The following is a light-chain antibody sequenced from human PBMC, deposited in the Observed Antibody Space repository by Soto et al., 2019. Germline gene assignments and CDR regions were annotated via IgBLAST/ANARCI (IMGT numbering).Light chain of an antibody. CDR2: AVT. J-gene: IGLJ2*01. CDR3: PSYTGSSTLGV. Sequence: QSVLTQPASVSGSPGQSITISCTGTSSDVGGYNYVSWYQQHPGKAPKLIIYAVTDRPSGVSSRFSGSKSGNTASLTISGLQAEDEADYYCPSYTGSSTLGVFGGGTKLTVL. V-gene: IGLV2-14*01. CDR1: SSDVGGYNY.